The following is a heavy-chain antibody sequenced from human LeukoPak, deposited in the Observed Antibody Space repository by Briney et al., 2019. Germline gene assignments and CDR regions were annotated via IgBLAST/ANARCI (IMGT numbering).Heavy chain of an antibody. CDR2: INSGGSST. CDR3: AKVLGGLWPGIDY. Sequence: GGALRLSCTASGFTFSTHPMHWVRQAPGKGPVWVSRINSGGSSTRYADSVTGRFTISRDNAKNTVYLQMNSLRAEDTAVYYCAKVLGGLWPGIDYWGQGTVVTVSS. CDR1: GFTFSTHP. D-gene: IGHD2-15*01. V-gene: IGHV3-74*01. J-gene: IGHJ4*02.